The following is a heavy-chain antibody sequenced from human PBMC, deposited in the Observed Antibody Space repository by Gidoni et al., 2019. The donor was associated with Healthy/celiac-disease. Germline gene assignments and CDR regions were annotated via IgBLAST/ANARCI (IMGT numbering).Heavy chain of an antibody. CDR1: GGPISSYY. J-gene: IGHJ3*02. CDR3: AREGTYYDILTGYSTDAFDI. Sequence: QVQLQESGPGLVKPSETLSLTCTVSGGPISSYYWSWIRPPPGKGLEWIGDIDYSGSTNYNPSVKSRVTISVDTSKNQFSLKLSSVTAADTAVYYCAREGTYYDILTGYSTDAFDIWGQGTMVTVSS. D-gene: IGHD3-9*01. V-gene: IGHV4-59*01. CDR2: IDYSGST.